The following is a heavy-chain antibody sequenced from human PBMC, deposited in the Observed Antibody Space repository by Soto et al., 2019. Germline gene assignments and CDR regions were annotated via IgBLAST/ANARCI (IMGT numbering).Heavy chain of an antibody. CDR3: ARDNRGSYSSGWYERAP. V-gene: IGHV3-33*01. Sequence: GGSLRLACAASGFTFSSYGMHWVRQAPGKGLEWVAVIWYDGSNKYYADSVKGRFTISRDNSKNTLYLQMNSLRAEDTAVYYCARDNRGSYSSGWYERAPWGQGTLVTSPQ. CDR1: GFTFSSYG. D-gene: IGHD6-19*01. J-gene: IGHJ5*02. CDR2: IWYDGSNK.